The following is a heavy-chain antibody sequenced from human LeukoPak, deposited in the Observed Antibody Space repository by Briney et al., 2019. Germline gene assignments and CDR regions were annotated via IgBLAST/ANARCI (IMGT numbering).Heavy chain of an antibody. V-gene: IGHV1-46*01. CDR2: INPSGGST. J-gene: IGHJ4*02. Sequence: ASVKVSCKASGYTFTSYYMHWVRQAPGQGLEWMGIINPSGGSTSYAQKFQGRVTMTRDMSTSTVYMELSSLRSEDTAVYYCARDPRPRDDYDSSGLDYWGQGTLVTVSS. D-gene: IGHD3-22*01. CDR3: ARDPRPRDDYDSSGLDY. CDR1: GYTFTSYY.